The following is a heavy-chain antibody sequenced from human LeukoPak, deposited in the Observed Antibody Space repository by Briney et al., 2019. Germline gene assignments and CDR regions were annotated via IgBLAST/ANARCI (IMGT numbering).Heavy chain of an antibody. J-gene: IGHJ4*02. CDR1: GGSISSYY. V-gene: IGHV4-59*12. Sequence: PSETLSLTCTVSGGSISSYYWSWIRQPPGKGLEWIGYIYYSGSTNYNPSLKSRVTISVDTSKNQFSLKLSSVTAADTAVYYCARDLAEMATITGYFDYWGQGTLVTVPS. CDR2: IYYSGST. D-gene: IGHD5-24*01. CDR3: ARDLAEMATITGYFDY.